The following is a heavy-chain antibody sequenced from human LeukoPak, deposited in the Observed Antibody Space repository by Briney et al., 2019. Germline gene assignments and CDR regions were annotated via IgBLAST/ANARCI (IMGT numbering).Heavy chain of an antibody. D-gene: IGHD3-3*01. Sequence: GGSLRLSCAASGFTFDDYAMHWVRQAPGKGLEWVSGISWNSGSIGYADSVKGRFTISRDNAKNSLYLQMNSLRDEDTAVYFCATGFRPDYWGQGTLVTVSS. J-gene: IGHJ4*02. CDR3: ATGFRPDY. V-gene: IGHV3-9*01. CDR1: GFTFDDYA. CDR2: ISWNSGSI.